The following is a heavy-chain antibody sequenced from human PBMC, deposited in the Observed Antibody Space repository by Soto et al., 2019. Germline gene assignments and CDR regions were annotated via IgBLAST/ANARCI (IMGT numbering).Heavy chain of an antibody. D-gene: IGHD2-15*01. J-gene: IGHJ4*02. CDR3: ARDKGYCSGASCPDFDY. CDR2: IIPNLGIT. Sequence: SVKVSCKASGGTLSSYTFSWVRQAPGQGLEWMGRIIPNLGITNYAQKFQGRITIIVDKSTSTAYMELSSLRSEDTAVYYCARDKGYCSGASCPDFDYWGQGALVTVSS. V-gene: IGHV1-69*04. CDR1: GGTLSSYT.